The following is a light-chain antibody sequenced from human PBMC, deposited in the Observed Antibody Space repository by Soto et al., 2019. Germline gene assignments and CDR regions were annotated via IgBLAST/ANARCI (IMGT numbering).Light chain of an antibody. Sequence: QTVVTQEPSLTVSPGGTVTLTCASGTGAVTSSYYQKWFQQKPGQAPRALIYSTSNKQAWTPARFSGSLLGGKADLTLSGVQPEDEAGYYCLLYYGGAQLLFGGGTNVTVL. J-gene: IGLJ2*01. V-gene: IGLV7-43*01. CDR2: STS. CDR1: TGAVTSSYY. CDR3: LLYYGGAQLL.